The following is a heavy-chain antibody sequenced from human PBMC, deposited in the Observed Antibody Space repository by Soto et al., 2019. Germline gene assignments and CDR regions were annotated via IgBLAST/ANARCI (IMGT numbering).Heavy chain of an antibody. J-gene: IGHJ5*02. D-gene: IGHD6-13*01. Sequence: QVQLQESGPGLVKPSQTLSLTCTVSGGSISSGGYYWSWIRQHPGKGLEWIGFIYYSGSTYYNPSLKSRVTISVDTSKNQFSLKLSSVTAADTAVYYCATGYSSSWYWFDPWGQGTLVTVSS. CDR2: IYYSGST. CDR1: GGSISSGGYY. CDR3: ATGYSSSWYWFDP. V-gene: IGHV4-31*03.